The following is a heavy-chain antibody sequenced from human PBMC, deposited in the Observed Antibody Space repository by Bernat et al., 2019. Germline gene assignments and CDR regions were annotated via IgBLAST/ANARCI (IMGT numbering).Heavy chain of an antibody. D-gene: IGHD1-26*01. Sequence: EVQLLESGGGLVQPGGSLRLSCAASGSTFSSYAMSWVRQAPGKGLEWVSALGRSGGSTFYTDAVKGRFTISRDNSKNTLYLQLNSLRAEDTAVYYCAKPLGANYFDYWGQGTLVTVSS. CDR1: GSTFSSYA. J-gene: IGHJ4*02. CDR2: LGRSGGST. CDR3: AKPLGANYFDY. V-gene: IGHV3-23*01.